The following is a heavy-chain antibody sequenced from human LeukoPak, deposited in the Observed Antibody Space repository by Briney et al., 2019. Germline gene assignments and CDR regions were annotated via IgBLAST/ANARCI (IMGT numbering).Heavy chain of an antibody. Sequence: SGTLSLTCGVSGVYIRISQWWSWVRQPPGKGLEWIGEIHQSGRTNFSPSLKSRVTMSVDHSKNQLSLSLTSVTAADTAVYYCTRLKVLDITWWPACCWSPGTLVTVSS. V-gene: IGHV4-4*02. CDR1: GVYIRISQW. CDR2: IHQSGRT. D-gene: IGHD2-15*01. J-gene: IGHJ4*02. CDR3: TRLKVLDITWWPACC.